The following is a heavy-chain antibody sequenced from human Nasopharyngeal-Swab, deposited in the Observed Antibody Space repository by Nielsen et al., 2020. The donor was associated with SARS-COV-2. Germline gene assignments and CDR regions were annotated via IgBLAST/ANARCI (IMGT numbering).Heavy chain of an antibody. D-gene: IGHD2-21*02. J-gene: IGHJ1*01. V-gene: IGHV3-21*01. CDR2: ISASSSYI. Sequence: GGSLRLSCAASGFTFSTYNMNWVRQPPGKGLEWVSSISASSSYIWYADSVKGRFTISRDNAENSLYLQMNNLRADDTAVYYCARTAAFCGGDCYSEFFQHWGQGTLVTVSS. CDR1: GFTFSTYN. CDR3: ARTAAFCGGDCYSEFFQH.